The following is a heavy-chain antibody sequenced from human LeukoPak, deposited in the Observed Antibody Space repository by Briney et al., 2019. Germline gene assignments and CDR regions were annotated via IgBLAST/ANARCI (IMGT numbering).Heavy chain of an antibody. CDR1: GFTFSAYV. Sequence: GGSLRLSCAASGFTFSAYVMHWVRQAPGKGLHCVAVISNDGNEKYYADSVKGRFSISRDNSKNTLYLQMSSLRTGDTAVYYCVRDGGYTGGWTYGAGDYWGQGNLVTVSS. CDR3: VRDGGYTGGWTYGAGDY. D-gene: IGHD2-8*02. CDR2: ISNDGNEK. J-gene: IGHJ4*01. V-gene: IGHV3-30*04.